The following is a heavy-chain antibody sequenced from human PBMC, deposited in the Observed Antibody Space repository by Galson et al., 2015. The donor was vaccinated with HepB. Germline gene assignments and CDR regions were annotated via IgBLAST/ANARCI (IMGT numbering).Heavy chain of an antibody. CDR1: GGTFSSYA. J-gene: IGHJ6*03. V-gene: IGHV1-69*10. D-gene: IGHD2-2*01. CDR2: IIPILGIA. CDR3: ARGRVVPAANYYYYYMDV. Sequence: SVKVSCKASGGTFSSYAISWVRQAPGQGLEWMGGIIPILGIANYAQKFQGRVTITADKSTSTAYMELSSLRSEDTAVYYCARGRVVPAANYYYYYMDVWGKGTTVTVSS.